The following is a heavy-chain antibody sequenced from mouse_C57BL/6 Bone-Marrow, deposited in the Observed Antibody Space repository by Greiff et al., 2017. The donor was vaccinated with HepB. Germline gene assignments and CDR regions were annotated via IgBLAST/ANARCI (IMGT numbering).Heavy chain of an antibody. V-gene: IGHV1-82*01. CDR1: GYAFSSSW. CDR3: ARSAYYSNPFAY. Sequence: QVQLQQSGPELVKPGASVKISCKASGYAFSSSWMNWVKQRPGKGLEWIGRIYPGDGDTNYNGKFKGKATLTADKSSSTAYMQLSSLTSEDSAVYFCARSAYYSNPFAYWGQGTLVTVSA. J-gene: IGHJ3*01. D-gene: IGHD2-5*01. CDR2: IYPGDGDT.